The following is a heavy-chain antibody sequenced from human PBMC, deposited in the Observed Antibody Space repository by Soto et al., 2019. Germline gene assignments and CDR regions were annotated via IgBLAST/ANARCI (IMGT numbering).Heavy chain of an antibody. CDR3: ARAVLQYSISAPYYNYYGMDV. V-gene: IGHV1-18*04. J-gene: IGHJ6*02. Sequence: ASVQVSCKASGYTFTSYGISWVRQAPGQGLEWMGWISAYNGNTNYAQKLQGRVTMTTDTSTSTAYMELRSLRSDDTAVYYCARAVLQYSISAPYYNYYGMDVWGQAPTVT. CDR2: ISAYNGNT. D-gene: IGHD6-6*01. CDR1: GYTFTSYG.